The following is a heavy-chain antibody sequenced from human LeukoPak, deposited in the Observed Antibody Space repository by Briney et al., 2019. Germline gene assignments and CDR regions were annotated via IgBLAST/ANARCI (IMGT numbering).Heavy chain of an antibody. Sequence: GSVTLYCAASGFSFSRFWRTWVRQAPGKGLEWVASIKEDGSEMYYVDSVKGRFTISRDNAQNSLFLQMTSLRAEDTALYYCARHPDALTVDYWGQGTLVTVSS. CDR1: GFSFSRFW. CDR3: ARHPDALTVDY. D-gene: IGHD4-17*01. V-gene: IGHV3-7*05. J-gene: IGHJ4*02. CDR2: IKEDGSEM.